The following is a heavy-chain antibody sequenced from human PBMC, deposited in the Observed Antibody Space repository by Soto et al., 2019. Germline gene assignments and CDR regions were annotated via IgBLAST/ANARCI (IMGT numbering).Heavy chain of an antibody. CDR3: ARKPGGYSYGYFDY. Sequence: GASVKVSCKASGGTFSSYAISWVRQAPGQGLEWMGGIIPIFGTANYAQKFQGRVTITADESTSTAYMELSSLRSEDTAVYYCARKPGGYSYGYFDYWGQGTLVTVSS. CDR2: IIPIFGTA. V-gene: IGHV1-69*13. CDR1: GGTFSSYA. J-gene: IGHJ4*02. D-gene: IGHD5-18*01.